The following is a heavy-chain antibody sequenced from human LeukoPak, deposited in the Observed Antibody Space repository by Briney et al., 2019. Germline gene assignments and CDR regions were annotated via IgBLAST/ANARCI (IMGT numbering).Heavy chain of an antibody. CDR3: ARQGGQGGMDV. V-gene: IGHV5-51*01. J-gene: IGHJ6*02. D-gene: IGHD2-15*01. CDR2: IHPDDSDT. CDR1: GYSFTTYW. Sequence: GESLKISCKGSGYSFTTYWIGWVRQMPGKGLEWMGIIHPDDSDTRYSPSFQGQVTISVDKSISTVYLQWNSLKASDTAMYYCARQGGQGGMDVWGQGTTVTDSS.